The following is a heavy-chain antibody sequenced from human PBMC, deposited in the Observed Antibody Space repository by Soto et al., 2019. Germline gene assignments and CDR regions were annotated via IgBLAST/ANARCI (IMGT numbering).Heavy chain of an antibody. V-gene: IGHV3-30-3*01. CDR1: GFTFSSYA. Sequence: QVQLVESGGGVVQPGRSLRLSCAASGFTFSSYAMHWVRQAPGKGLEWVAVISYDGSNKYYAVSVKGRFTISRDISKNTLYLQMNSLRAEDTAVYYCARAGGLLLDYWGQGTLVNVSS. J-gene: IGHJ4*02. D-gene: IGHD2-15*01. CDR3: ARAGGLLLDY. CDR2: ISYDGSNK.